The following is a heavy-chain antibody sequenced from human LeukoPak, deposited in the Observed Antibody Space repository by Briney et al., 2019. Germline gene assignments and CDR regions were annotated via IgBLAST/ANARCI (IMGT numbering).Heavy chain of an antibody. CDR3: ARDKVVGATSLDY. V-gene: IGHV3-7*01. D-gene: IGHD1-26*01. Sequence: GGSLRLSCVASGFTFNNYWMSWVRQAPGTGPERVANIKQDGSEKYYVDSVKGRFTISRDDAKNSLYLQMDSLRAEDTAVYYCARDKVVGATSLDYWGQGTLVTVSS. CDR2: IKQDGSEK. CDR1: GFTFNNYW. J-gene: IGHJ4*02.